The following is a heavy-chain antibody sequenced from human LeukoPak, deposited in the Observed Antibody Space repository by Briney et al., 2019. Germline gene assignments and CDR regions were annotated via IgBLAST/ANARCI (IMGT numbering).Heavy chain of an antibody. Sequence: SETLSLTCTVSGGSISSGSYYWSWIRQPAGMGLEWIGRIYTSGSTNYNPSLKSRVTISVDTSKNQFSLKMSTATASDTAVYYCARDLIGPYYFVYWGEGTLVTVSS. CDR1: GGSISSGSYY. V-gene: IGHV4-61*02. CDR2: IYTSGST. CDR3: ARDLIGPYYFVY. J-gene: IGHJ4*02.